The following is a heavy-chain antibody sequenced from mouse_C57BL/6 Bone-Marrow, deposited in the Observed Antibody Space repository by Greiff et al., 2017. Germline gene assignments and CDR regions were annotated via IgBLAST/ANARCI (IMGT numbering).Heavy chain of an antibody. Sequence: EVQLQQSGPELVKPGASVKISCKASGYTFTDYYMNWVKQSHGKSLEWIGDINPNNGGTSYNQKFKGKATLTVDKSSSTAYMELRSLTSEDSAVYYCARKVGYFDYWGQGTTLTVSS. CDR2: INPNNGGT. V-gene: IGHV1-26*01. D-gene: IGHD1-1*01. CDR1: GYTFTDYY. J-gene: IGHJ2*01. CDR3: ARKVGYFDY.